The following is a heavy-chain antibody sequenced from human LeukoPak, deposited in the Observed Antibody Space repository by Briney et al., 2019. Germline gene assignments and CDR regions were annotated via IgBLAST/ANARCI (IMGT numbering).Heavy chain of an antibody. J-gene: IGHJ5*02. CDR1: GFTFDDYA. V-gene: IGHV3-43*02. Sequence: PGGSLRLSCAASGFTFDDYAMHWVRQAPGKGLEWVSLISGGGGSTYYADSVKGRFTISRDNSKNSLYLQMNSLRTEDTALYYCAKDIVDTAMGRGGNWFDPWGQGTLVTVSS. CDR2: ISGGGGST. D-gene: IGHD5-18*01. CDR3: AKDIVDTAMGRGGNWFDP.